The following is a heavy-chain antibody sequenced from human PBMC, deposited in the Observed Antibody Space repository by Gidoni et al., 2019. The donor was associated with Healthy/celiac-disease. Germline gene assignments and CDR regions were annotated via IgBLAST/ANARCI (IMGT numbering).Heavy chain of an antibody. CDR1: GYTLTSHG. CDR2: TSVVNDNT. CDR3: ARHTRLVEITPIDY. Sequence: QVQLLQSGAEVKKPGASVKVSCKASGYTLTSHGISWVRQAPGQGLEWMGWTSVVNDNTDYAQKCQGRVRWTTDRSTSTVYMELRSMRSDDTALYHCARHTRLVEITPIDYWGLGTLVTVSS. D-gene: IGHD2-15*01. V-gene: IGHV1-18*01. J-gene: IGHJ4*02.